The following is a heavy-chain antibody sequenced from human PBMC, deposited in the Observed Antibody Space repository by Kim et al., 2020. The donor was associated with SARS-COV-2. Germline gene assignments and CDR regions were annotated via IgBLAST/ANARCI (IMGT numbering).Heavy chain of an antibody. D-gene: IGHD3-10*01. CDR3: ARGSNYGSGNRPFDY. V-gene: IGHV3-13*01. Sequence: GSVKGRFTISRENAKNSLYLQMNSLRAGDTAVYYCARGSNYGSGNRPFDYWGQGTLVTVSS. J-gene: IGHJ4*02.